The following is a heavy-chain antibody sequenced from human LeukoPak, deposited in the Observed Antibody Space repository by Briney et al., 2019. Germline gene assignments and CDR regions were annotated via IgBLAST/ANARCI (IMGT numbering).Heavy chain of an antibody. J-gene: IGHJ3*02. CDR3: ARPYGDDAFDI. D-gene: IGHD3-10*01. V-gene: IGHV3-30*02. Sequence: GGSLRLSCAASGFTFNTYGMLWVRQAPGKGLEWVAFIRNDGSNKFYADSVKGRFTISRDNSRNTLYLQMNSLRAEDTAVYYCARPYGDDAFDIWGQGTMVTVSS. CDR2: IRNDGSNK. CDR1: GFTFNTYG.